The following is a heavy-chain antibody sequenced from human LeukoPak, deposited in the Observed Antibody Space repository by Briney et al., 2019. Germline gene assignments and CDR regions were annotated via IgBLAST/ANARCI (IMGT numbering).Heavy chain of an antibody. CDR2: IYYSGST. V-gene: IGHV4-39*07. CDR1: GGSISSSSYY. Sequence: SETLSLTCTVSGGSISSSSYYCGWIRQPPGKGLEWIVSIYYSGSTSYNPSLNSRVTISVETSKNQYSLKLRSAAAADTAVYYCARVDGAPPYPYIDVWGKGTTVTVSS. CDR3: ARVDGAPPYPYIDV. J-gene: IGHJ6*03. D-gene: IGHD5-24*01.